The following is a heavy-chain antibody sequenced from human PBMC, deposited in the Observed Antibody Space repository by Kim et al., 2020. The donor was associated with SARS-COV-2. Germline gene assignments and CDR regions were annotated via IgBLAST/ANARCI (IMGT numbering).Heavy chain of an antibody. V-gene: IGHV1-46*01. CDR3: AREMASLKNFDS. J-gene: IGHJ4*02. Sequence: APNFHGRVTMTRDTSTSTVYMELSSLSSEDTAVYYCAREMASLKNFDSWGQGTLVTVSS.